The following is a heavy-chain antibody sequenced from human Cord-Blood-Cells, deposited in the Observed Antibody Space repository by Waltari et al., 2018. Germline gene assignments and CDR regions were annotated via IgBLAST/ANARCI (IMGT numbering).Heavy chain of an antibody. CDR3: AKDPLGYSYGYYFDY. V-gene: IGHV3-23*01. Sequence: EVQLLESGGGLVQPGGSLRLSCAASGFTFSSYAMSWVRQAPGKGLEWVSAISGSGGSTYYAGSVKGRFTISRDNSKNTLYLQMNSLRAEDTAVYYCAKDPLGYSYGYYFDYWGQGTLVTVSS. J-gene: IGHJ4*02. CDR2: ISGSGGST. D-gene: IGHD5-18*01. CDR1: GFTFSSYA.